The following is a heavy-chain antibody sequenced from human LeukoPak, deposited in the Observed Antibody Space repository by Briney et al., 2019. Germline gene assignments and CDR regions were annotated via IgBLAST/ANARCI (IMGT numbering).Heavy chain of an antibody. Sequence: PGGSLRLSCAASGFTFSSYSMNWVRQAPGKGLEWVSSISSSSSYIYYADSVKGRFTISRDNAKNSLYLQMNSLRAEDTAVYYCAKDTSERAVAGKPNYWGQGTLVTVSS. V-gene: IGHV3-21*04. CDR1: GFTFSSYS. CDR2: ISSSSSYI. CDR3: AKDTSERAVAGKPNY. J-gene: IGHJ4*02. D-gene: IGHD6-19*01.